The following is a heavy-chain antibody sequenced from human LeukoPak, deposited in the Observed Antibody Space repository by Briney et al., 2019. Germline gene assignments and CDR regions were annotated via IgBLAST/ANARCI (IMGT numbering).Heavy chain of an antibody. V-gene: IGHV4-38-2*02. J-gene: IGHJ5*02. D-gene: IGHD5-24*01. CDR1: GYPIGLDYY. Sequence: SETLSLTCKVSGYPIGLDYYWVWIRQAPGRGLQWIGGFHRGRIQYNSALKSRVTISIDSSKNQFSLRMWPVTAADTAFYFCARAPSSYESGNGYPNLGWLDPWGQGALVTVPS. CDR2: FHRGRI. CDR3: ARAPSSYESGNGYPNLGWLDP.